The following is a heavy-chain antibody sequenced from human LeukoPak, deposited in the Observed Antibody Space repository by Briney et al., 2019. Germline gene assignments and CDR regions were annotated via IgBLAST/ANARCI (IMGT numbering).Heavy chain of an antibody. CDR2: IKQDGSEK. J-gene: IGHJ6*02. CDR1: GFTFSNYW. V-gene: IGHV3-7*04. CDR3: ARAMDV. Sequence: PGGSLRLSCVASGFTFSNYWMNWVRQAPGKGLEWVANIKQDGSEKFYVDSVKGRFTISRDNAKNPLYLQMNSLRAGDTAVYYCARAMDVWGQGTTVTVSS.